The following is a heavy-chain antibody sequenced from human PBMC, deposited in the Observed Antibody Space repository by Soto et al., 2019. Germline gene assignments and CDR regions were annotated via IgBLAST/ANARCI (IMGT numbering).Heavy chain of an antibody. CDR2: IYPGDSDA. J-gene: IGHJ3*02. V-gene: IGHV5-51*01. CDR3: ARARVSTPRLEDPFDI. D-gene: IGHD5-12*01. Sequence: PGESLKISCKGSGYSFTTYWLAWVRQMPGKGLEYVGIIYPGDSDARYSPSFQGQVTISADKSISTAYLQWTSLKASDTAIYYCARARVSTPRLEDPFDIWGQGTMVTVSS. CDR1: GYSFTTYW.